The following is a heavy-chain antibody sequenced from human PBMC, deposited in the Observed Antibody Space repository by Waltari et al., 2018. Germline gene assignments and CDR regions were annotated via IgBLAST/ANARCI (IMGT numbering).Heavy chain of an antibody. CDR1: GGSISSGSYY. V-gene: IGHV4-61*02. J-gene: IGHJ4*02. CDR3: TRVRAVAGVDY. Sequence: QVQLQESGPGLVKPSQTLSLTCTVSGGSISSGSYYWSWIRQPAGKGLEWIGRIYTSGSTNYYPFLKTRFTLPLATSKTHFPLKLSSVTAADTDVYYCTRVRAVAGVDYWGQGTLVTVSS. D-gene: IGHD6-19*01. CDR2: IYTSGST.